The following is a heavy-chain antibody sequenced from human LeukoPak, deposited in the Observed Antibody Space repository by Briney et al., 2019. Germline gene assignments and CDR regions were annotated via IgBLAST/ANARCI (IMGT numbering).Heavy chain of an antibody. CDR2: IKSKTDSGTP. CDR3: SSSSWSGY. D-gene: IGHD6-13*01. V-gene: IGHV3-15*01. J-gene: IGHJ4*02. Sequence: GGSLRLSCAASGFTFRNAWMSWVRQGPGKGLEWVGRIKSKTDSGTPDYAAPVKGRFIISRDDSQNTLYLQMNSLKTEDTAVYYCSSSSWSGYWGQGTLVTVSS. CDR1: GFTFRNAW.